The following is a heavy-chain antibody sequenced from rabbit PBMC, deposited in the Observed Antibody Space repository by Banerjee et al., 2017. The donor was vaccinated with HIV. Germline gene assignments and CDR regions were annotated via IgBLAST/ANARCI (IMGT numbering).Heavy chain of an antibody. CDR1: GFSFSSSYY. J-gene: IGHJ6*01. CDR2: IYAGSSGST. CDR3: AREDIGYDGYDFVTNL. V-gene: IGHV1S40*01. D-gene: IGHD6-1*01. Sequence: QSLEESGGDLVKPGASLTLTCTASGFSFSSSYYMCWVRQAPGKGLEWIACIYAGSSGSTYYASWAKGRFTISKTSTTTVTLQMTSLTAADTATNFCAREDIGYDGYDFVTNLWGPGTLVTVS.